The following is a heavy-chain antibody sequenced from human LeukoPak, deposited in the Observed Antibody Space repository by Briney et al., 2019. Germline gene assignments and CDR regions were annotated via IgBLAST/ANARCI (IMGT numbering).Heavy chain of an antibody. D-gene: IGHD3-9*01. CDR1: GYTFTVYS. V-gene: IGHV1-2*02. CDR3: ARWGMDILTGYYMRGDFDY. Sequence: GASVTVSFTASGYTFTVYSIRWVRQAPGQGLEWMGWINPNNAGTKYAQNFQGRVTMTRDTSISTAYMELSRLRSDDTAVYYCARWGMDILTGYYMRGDFDYWGQGTLVTVSS. CDR2: INPNNAGT. J-gene: IGHJ4*02.